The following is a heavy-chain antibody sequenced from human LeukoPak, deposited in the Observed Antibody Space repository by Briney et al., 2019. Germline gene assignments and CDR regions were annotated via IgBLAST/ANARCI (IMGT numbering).Heavy chain of an antibody. CDR3: ARGQTDYYDSSGYPRFDY. Sequence: GASVKVSCKASGGTFSSYAISWVRQAPGQGLEWMGGIIPIFGTANYAQKFQGRVTITADESTSTAYMGLSSLRSEDTAVYYCARGQTDYYDSSGYPRFDYWGQGTLVTVSS. J-gene: IGHJ4*02. D-gene: IGHD3-22*01. V-gene: IGHV1-69*13. CDR2: IIPIFGTA. CDR1: GGTFSSYA.